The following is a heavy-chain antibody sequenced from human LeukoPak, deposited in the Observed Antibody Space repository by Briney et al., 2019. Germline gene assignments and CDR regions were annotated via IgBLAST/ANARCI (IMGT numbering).Heavy chain of an antibody. Sequence: PSQTLSLTCTVSGGSISSDNYSWSWIRQPAGKGLEWIGRVYTSGSTNYNPSLKSRVTISVDTSKNQFSLKLASVTAADTAIYYCAKGAGGFSYYNWFDPWGQGTLVTVSS. CDR2: VYTSGST. J-gene: IGHJ5*02. V-gene: IGHV4-61*02. D-gene: IGHD5-18*01. CDR3: AKGAGGFSYYNWFDP. CDR1: GGSISSDNYS.